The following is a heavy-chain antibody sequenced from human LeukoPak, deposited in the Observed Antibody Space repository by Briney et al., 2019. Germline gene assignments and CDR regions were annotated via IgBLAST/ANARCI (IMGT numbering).Heavy chain of an antibody. CDR2: IIPIFGTA. J-gene: IGHJ4*02. V-gene: IGHV1-69*05. CDR1: GGTFSSYA. D-gene: IGHD3-22*01. CDR3: ASSGLAYDSNGYYSSCFDY. Sequence: ASVKVSCKASGGTFSSYAISWARQAPGQGLEWMGGIIPIFGTANYAQKFQGRVTITTDESTSTAYMELSSLRSEDTAVYYCASSGLAYDSNGYYSSCFDYWGQGTLVTVSS.